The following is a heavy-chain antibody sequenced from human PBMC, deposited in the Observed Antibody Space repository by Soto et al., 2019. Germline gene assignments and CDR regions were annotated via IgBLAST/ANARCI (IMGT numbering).Heavy chain of an antibody. CDR3: ARGYCTTTICDPWFDP. CDR2: IYPGDSET. CDR1: GYSFTNYW. D-gene: IGHD2-2*01. V-gene: IGHV5-51*01. Sequence: GESLKISCTGVGYSFTNYWVGWVRQRPGKGLEWMGIIYPGDSETRYSPSLEGQVTISVDKSITTAYLQWSSLKASDTAMYYCARGYCTTTICDPWFDPWRKGTLVT. J-gene: IGHJ5*02.